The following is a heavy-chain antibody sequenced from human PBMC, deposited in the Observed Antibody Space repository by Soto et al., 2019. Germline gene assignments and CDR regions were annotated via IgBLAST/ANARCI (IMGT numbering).Heavy chain of an antibody. V-gene: IGHV1-8*01. D-gene: IGHD1-7*01. CDR2: MNPNSGNT. Sequence: ASVKVSCKASGYTFTSYDINWVRQATGQGLEWMGWMNPNSGNTGYAQKLQGRVTMTTDTSTSTAYMELRSLRSDDTAVYYCARGGGYNWNYYWGQGTLVTAPQ. CDR1: GYTFTSYD. CDR3: ARGGGYNWNYY. J-gene: IGHJ4*02.